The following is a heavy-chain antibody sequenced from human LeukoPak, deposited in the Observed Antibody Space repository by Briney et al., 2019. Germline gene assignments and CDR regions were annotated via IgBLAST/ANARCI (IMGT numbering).Heavy chain of an antibody. CDR3: AKDPGITPLYYYYMDV. CDR1: GFTFSSYA. V-gene: IGHV3-23*01. Sequence: PGGSLRLSGAASGFTFSSYAMSWVRQVPGKGLEWVSAISGSGGSTYYADSVKGRFTISRDNSKNTLYLQMNSLRAEDTAVYYCAKDPGITPLYYYYMDVWGKGTTVTVSS. J-gene: IGHJ6*03. CDR2: ISGSGGST.